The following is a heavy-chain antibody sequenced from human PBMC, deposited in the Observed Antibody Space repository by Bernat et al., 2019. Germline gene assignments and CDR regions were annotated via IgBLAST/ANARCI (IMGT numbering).Heavy chain of an antibody. J-gene: IGHJ6*03. CDR3: ARGGIWYEYYYYYMDV. CDR1: GGSFSGYY. D-gene: IGHD6-13*01. Sequence: QVQLQQWGAGLLKPSETLSLPCAVYGGSFSGYYWRWIRQPPGKGLEWIGEINHSGSTNYNPSLKSRVTISVDTSKNQFSLKLSSVTAADTAVYYCARGGIWYEYYYYYMDVWGKGTTVTVSS. CDR2: INHSGST. V-gene: IGHV4-34*01.